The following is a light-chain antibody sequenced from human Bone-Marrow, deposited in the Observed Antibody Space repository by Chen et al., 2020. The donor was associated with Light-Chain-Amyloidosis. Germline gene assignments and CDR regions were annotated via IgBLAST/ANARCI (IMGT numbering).Light chain of an antibody. V-gene: IGLV2-23*02. CDR2: EVS. Sequence: QSALTQPASVSGSPGHSITISVTGTSIDVGSYNLVPWYQQHQCKAPKLMIYEVSKRPSGVPNRFSGSKSGNTASLTISGLQAEDEADYYCCSYAGSSTFVVFGTGTKVTVL. J-gene: IGLJ1*01. CDR1: SIDVGSYNL. CDR3: CSYAGSSTFVV.